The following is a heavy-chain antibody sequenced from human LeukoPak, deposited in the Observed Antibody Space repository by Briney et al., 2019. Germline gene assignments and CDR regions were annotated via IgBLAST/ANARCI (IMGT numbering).Heavy chain of an antibody. J-gene: IGHJ4*02. V-gene: IGHV3-11*01. CDR2: ISSSATTI. CDR1: GFPFSDFY. D-gene: IGHD7-27*01. Sequence: PGGSLRLSCATSGFPFSDFYMSWIRQAPEKGLEWVSYISSSATTIYYADSVEGRFTISRDNAKNSLHLQMNNLRAEDTAMYYCTRDRWGKYYFDYWGQGTLVTVSS. CDR3: TRDRWGKYYFDY.